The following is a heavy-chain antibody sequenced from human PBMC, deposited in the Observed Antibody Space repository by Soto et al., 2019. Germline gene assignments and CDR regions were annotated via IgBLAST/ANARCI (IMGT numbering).Heavy chain of an antibody. D-gene: IGHD3-22*01. Sequence: ASVKVSCKASGYTFTSYAMHWVRQAPGQRLEWMGWINAGNGNTKYSQKFQGRVTITRDTSASTAYMELSSLRSEDTAVYYCASQNYYDSSGYRYYYYGMDVWGQGTTVTAP. CDR1: GYTFTSYA. V-gene: IGHV1-3*01. CDR2: INAGNGNT. CDR3: ASQNYYDSSGYRYYYYGMDV. J-gene: IGHJ6*02.